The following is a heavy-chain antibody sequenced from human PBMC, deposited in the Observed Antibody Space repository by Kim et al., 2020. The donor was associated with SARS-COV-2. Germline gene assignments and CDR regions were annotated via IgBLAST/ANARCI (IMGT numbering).Heavy chain of an antibody. V-gene: IGHV4-34*01. Sequence: SETLSLTCAVYGGSFSGYYWSWIRQPPGKGLEWIGEINHSGSTNYNPSLKSRVTISVDTSKNQFSLKLSSVTAADTAVYYCARGGYSYGPNWYFDLWGRGTLVTVSS. D-gene: IGHD5-18*01. J-gene: IGHJ2*01. CDR2: INHSGST. CDR3: ARGGYSYGPNWYFDL. CDR1: GGSFSGYY.